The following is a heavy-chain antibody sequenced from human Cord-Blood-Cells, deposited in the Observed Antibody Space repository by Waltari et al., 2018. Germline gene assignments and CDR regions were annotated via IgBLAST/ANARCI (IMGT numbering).Heavy chain of an antibody. Sequence: QLQLQESGPGLVKPSETLSLTCTVSGGSISSSSYYWGWIRQPPGKGLGWIGGIYYSGSTDYNPSLKSRGTISVDTSKNQFSLKLSSVTAADTAVYYCARHTGNWGQGTLVTVSS. J-gene: IGHJ4*02. CDR2: IYYSGST. CDR1: GGSISSSSYY. V-gene: IGHV4-39*01. CDR3: ARHTGN. D-gene: IGHD2-8*02.